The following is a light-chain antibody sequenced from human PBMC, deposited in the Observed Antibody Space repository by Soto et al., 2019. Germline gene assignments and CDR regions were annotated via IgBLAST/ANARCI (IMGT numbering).Light chain of an antibody. CDR1: SSDIGCYNC. CDR2: DVN. V-gene: IGLV2-14*03. Sequence: QSALTQPASVSGSPGQSITISCTGTSSDIGCYNCVSWYQQHPGKAPKLRIYDVNNRPSGVSNRFSGSKSGNTASLTISGLQPEDEADYYCSSFTSSSTLLFGGGTQLTVL. CDR3: SSFTSSSTLL. J-gene: IGLJ2*01.